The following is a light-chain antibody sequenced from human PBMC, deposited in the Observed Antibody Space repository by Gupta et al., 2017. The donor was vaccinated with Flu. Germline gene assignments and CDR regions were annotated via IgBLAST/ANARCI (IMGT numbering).Light chain of an antibody. CDR2: GAS. CDR3: QQYNDWPPWT. J-gene: IGKJ1*01. V-gene: IGKV3-15*01. Sequence: EIVMTQSPASLSVFPGERATLSCRASQSVSSNLAWYHQTPGQPPRLLIYGASTRATGTPARFSGSGSGTEFTLTISSLQSEDFAVYYCQQYNDWPPWTFGQGTKVEIK. CDR1: QSVSSN.